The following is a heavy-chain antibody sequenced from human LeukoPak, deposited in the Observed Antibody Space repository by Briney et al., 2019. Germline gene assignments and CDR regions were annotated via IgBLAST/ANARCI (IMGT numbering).Heavy chain of an antibody. J-gene: IGHJ6*03. D-gene: IGHD3-3*01. V-gene: IGHV3-23*01. CDR1: GFTFSNYA. Sequence: QPGGSLRLSCAASGFTFSNYAMTWVRQAPEKGLKWVSSISDSGGGTYYEDSVKGRFTISRDNSKNTLYLQMNSLRAEDTAVYYCAKDWHDFWSGSNMDVWGKGTTVTVSS. CDR2: ISDSGGGT. CDR3: AKDWHDFWSGSNMDV.